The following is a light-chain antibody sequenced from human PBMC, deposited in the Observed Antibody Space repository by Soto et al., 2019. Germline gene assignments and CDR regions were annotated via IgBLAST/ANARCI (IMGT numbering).Light chain of an antibody. J-gene: IGLJ3*02. V-gene: IGLV2-14*01. CDR2: EVN. CDR1: NSDVGAYNY. Sequence: QSALTQPASVSGSPGQSIAISCTGTNSDVGAYNYVSWYQQHPGKAPKLMIYEVNNRPSGVSDRFSGSKSGNTSSLTISGLQAEDEGDYYCTSYTRSSTWVFGGGTKLTVL. CDR3: TSYTRSSTWV.